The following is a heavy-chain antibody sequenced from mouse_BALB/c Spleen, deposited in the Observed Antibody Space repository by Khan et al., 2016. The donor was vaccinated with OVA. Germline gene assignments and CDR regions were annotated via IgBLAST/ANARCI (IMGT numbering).Heavy chain of an antibody. CDR2: ISSSGST. V-gene: IGHV3-2*02. Sequence: VQLKQSGPGLVKPSQSLSLTCTVTGYSITSDYAWYWIRQFPGNKLGWMGYISSSGSTNYNPALKRRISITLDTSKNQFFLQLNSVTTEDTATYCCASDGSRYNYAMDYGGQGTSVTVSA. J-gene: IGHJ4*01. CDR3: ASDGSRYNYAMDY. D-gene: IGHD2-3*01. CDR1: GYSITSDYA.